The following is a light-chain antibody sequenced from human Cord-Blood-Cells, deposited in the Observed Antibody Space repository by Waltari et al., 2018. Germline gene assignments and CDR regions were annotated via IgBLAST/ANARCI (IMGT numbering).Light chain of an antibody. V-gene: IGLV2-11*01. CDR1: ITDGGGYND. Sequence: QSALTQPPSVSESPGQSVTISCPGTITDGGGYNDVSWYQQHPGKAPKLMIYDVSKRPSGVPDRFSGSKSGNTASLTISGLQAEDEADYYCCSYAGSYTLVFGGGTKLTVL. CDR2: DVS. CDR3: CSYAGSYTLV. J-gene: IGLJ2*01.